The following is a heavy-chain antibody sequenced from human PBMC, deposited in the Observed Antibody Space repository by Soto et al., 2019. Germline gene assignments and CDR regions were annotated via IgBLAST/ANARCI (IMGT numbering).Heavy chain of an antibody. CDR2: IYYSGST. D-gene: IGHD4-17*01. Sequence: SETLSLTCTVSGGSISSYYWSWIRQPPGKGLEWIGYIYYSGSTNYNPSLKSRVTISVDTSKNQFSLKLSSVTAADTAVYYCARSTVYGDLPDWGQGTLVTVSS. J-gene: IGHJ4*02. CDR3: ARSTVYGDLPD. V-gene: IGHV4-59*01. CDR1: GGSISSYY.